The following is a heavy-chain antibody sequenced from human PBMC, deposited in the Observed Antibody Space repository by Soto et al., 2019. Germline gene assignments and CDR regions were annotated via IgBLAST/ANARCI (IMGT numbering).Heavy chain of an antibody. CDR2: INAGNGNT. V-gene: IGHV1-3*01. CDR1: GYTFTRYA. CDR3: ARDLQADY. J-gene: IGHJ4*02. Sequence: QVQLVQSGAEVKKPGASVKVSLIASGYTFTRYAMHWVRQAPGQRLEWMGWINAGNGNTKYSQKFQGRVTITRDTSASTAYMELSCLRSEDTAVYYCARDLQADYWGQGTLVTVSS.